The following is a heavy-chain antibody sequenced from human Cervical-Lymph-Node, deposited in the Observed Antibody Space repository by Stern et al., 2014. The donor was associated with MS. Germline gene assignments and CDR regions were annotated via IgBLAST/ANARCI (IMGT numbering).Heavy chain of an antibody. D-gene: IGHD4-11*01. CDR2: INGGPGTT. Sequence: QVQLVQSGAEVKKPGASMTISCKTSGYTFIDHAIHWVRQAPGQRLEWMGRINGGPGTTKYSHKFQGRGSFTRAKAASAAYMDLSSLSPDDTAVYYCARQPDYSDFLDFWGQGTLVTVSS. CDR1: GYTFIDHA. CDR3: ARQPDYSDFLDF. V-gene: IGHV1-3*01. J-gene: IGHJ4*02.